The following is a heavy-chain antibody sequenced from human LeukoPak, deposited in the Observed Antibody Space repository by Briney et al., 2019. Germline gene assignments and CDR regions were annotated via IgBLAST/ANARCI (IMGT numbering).Heavy chain of an antibody. D-gene: IGHD6-19*01. J-gene: IGHJ1*01. V-gene: IGHV3-30*02. CDR1: GFTFSSYG. CDR2: IRYGGSNK. Sequence: GGSLRLSCAASGFTFSSYGMHWVRQAPGKGLEWVAFIRYGGSNKYYADSVKGRFTISRDNSKNTLYLQMNSLRAEDTAVYYCAKDRRVYSSGWEYFQHWGQGTLVTVSS. CDR3: AKDRRVYSSGWEYFQH.